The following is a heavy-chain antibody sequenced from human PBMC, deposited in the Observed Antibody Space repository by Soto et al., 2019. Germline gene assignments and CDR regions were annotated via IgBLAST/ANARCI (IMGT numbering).Heavy chain of an antibody. J-gene: IGHJ4*02. CDR1: GFTFSSYG. Sequence: QVQLVESGGGVVQPGRSLRLSCAASGFTFSSYGMHWVRQAPGKGLEWVAVISYDGSNKYYADSVKGRFIISRDNSKNTLYLQMNSLRAEDTAVYYCAKDRGIQLWFGLFDYWGQGTLVTVSS. V-gene: IGHV3-30*18. CDR3: AKDRGIQLWFGLFDY. D-gene: IGHD5-18*01. CDR2: ISYDGSNK.